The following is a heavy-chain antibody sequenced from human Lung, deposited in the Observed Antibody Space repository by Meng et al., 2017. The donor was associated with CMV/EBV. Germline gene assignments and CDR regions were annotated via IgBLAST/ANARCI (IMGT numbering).Heavy chain of an antibody. J-gene: IGHJ4*02. V-gene: IGHV1-2*02. D-gene: IGHD3-10*01. Sequence: ASVXVSXXASGHSFTDYYIHWVRQAPGQGLEWMGWINPNSGGTNYAENFQGRVTMTRDTSISTASMGLNRLRSEDTAVYYCARDRFRTVRGLFSYWGQGTLVTVSS. CDR1: GHSFTDYY. CDR2: INPNSGGT. CDR3: ARDRFRTVRGLFSY.